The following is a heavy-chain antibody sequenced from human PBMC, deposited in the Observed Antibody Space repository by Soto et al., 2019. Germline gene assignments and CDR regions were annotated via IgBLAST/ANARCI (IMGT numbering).Heavy chain of an antibody. Sequence: SETLSLTCTVSGGSISSHYWSWVRQAPGKGLEWIGHIYYRGSTNYNPSLRSRSTVSVDASKRQFSLKLNSVTTADTAVYYCARDGREASGMDVWGQGTKVTVSS. D-gene: IGHD1-26*01. CDR2: IYYRGST. CDR3: ARDGREASGMDV. CDR1: GGSISSHY. J-gene: IGHJ6*02. V-gene: IGHV4-59*11.